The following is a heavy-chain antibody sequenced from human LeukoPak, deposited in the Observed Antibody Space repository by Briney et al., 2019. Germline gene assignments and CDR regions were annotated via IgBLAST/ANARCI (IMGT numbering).Heavy chain of an antibody. V-gene: IGHV3-23*01. Sequence: QPGGSLRLSCAASGFTFSSYAMTWVRQAPGKGLEWVSTISGSGGSTSYADTVKGQFTISRDNSRHTVFLQMSSLRAEDTAVYYCAKHRGLRSDASDIWGQGTMVTVSS. CDR2: ISGSGGST. D-gene: IGHD4-17*01. CDR1: GFTFSSYA. CDR3: AKHRGLRSDASDI. J-gene: IGHJ3*02.